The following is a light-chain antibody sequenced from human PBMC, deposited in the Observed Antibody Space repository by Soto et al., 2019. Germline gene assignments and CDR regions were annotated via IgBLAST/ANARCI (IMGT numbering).Light chain of an antibody. Sequence: DIVMTQSPDSLAVSLGERATINCKSSQSVFRTSYNRNYLAWYLQKPGQPPKVLMYWASTRESGVPDRFSGSGSGTDFTLTITSLQPEDVAVYYCQQYYTLPYSFGQGTKLEIK. J-gene: IGKJ2*03. CDR1: QSVFRTSYNRNY. CDR2: WAS. CDR3: QQYYTLPYS. V-gene: IGKV4-1*01.